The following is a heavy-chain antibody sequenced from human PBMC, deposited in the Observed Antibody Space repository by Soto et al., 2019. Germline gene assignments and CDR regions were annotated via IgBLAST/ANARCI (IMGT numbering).Heavy chain of an antibody. CDR1: GFTVSSNY. CDR3: ARYCSGGSCYSEYYGMDV. J-gene: IGHJ6*02. V-gene: IGHV3-53*01. D-gene: IGHD2-15*01. Sequence: GGSLRLSCAASGFTVSSNYMSWVRQAPGKGLEWVSVIYSGGSTYYADSVKGRFTISRDNSKNTLYLQMNSLRAGDTAVYYCARYCSGGSCYSEYYGMDVWGQGTTVTVSS. CDR2: IYSGGST.